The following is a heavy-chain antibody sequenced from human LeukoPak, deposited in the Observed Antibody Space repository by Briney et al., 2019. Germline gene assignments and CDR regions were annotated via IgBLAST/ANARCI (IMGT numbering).Heavy chain of an antibody. CDR3: TRSSSGWYSDY. Sequence: GGSLRLSCTASGFTFGDYGMSWVRQAPGKGLEWVCFIRSKAYGGTTEYAASVKGRFIISRDDFKSIAYLQMNSLKTEDTAVYYCTRSSSGWYSDYWGQGTLVTVSS. D-gene: IGHD6-19*01. V-gene: IGHV3-49*04. J-gene: IGHJ4*02. CDR2: IRSKAYGGTT. CDR1: GFTFGDYG.